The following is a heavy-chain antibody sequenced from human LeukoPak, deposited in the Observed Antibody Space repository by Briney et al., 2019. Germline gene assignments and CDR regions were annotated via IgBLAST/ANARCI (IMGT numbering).Heavy chain of an antibody. CDR3: ASLEVTATNPGKALVPENYYYMDV. V-gene: IGHV3-21*01. CDR2: ISSSSSYI. Sequence: PGGSLRLSCAASGFTFSSYSMNWVRQAPGKGLEWVSSISSSSSYIYYTDSVKGRFTISRDNAKNSLYLQMNSLRAEETAVYYCASLEVTATNPGKALVPENYYYMDVGGKGTTVTV. J-gene: IGHJ6*03. D-gene: IGHD2-21*02. CDR1: GFTFSSYS.